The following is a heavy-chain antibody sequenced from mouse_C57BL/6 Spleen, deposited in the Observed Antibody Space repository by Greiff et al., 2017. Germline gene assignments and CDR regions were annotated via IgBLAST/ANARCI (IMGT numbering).Heavy chain of an antibody. CDR1: GYTFTSYW. D-gene: IGHD3-3*01. CDR2: IVPNSGGT. V-gene: IGHV1-72*01. J-gene: IGHJ4*01. CDR3: ARARGNAVGD. Sequence: VQLQQPGAGLVKPGPSVKLSCKVSGYTFTSYWLHWVKQRPGRGLEWFGRIVPNSGGTKYIEKCKSRATLTVDKPSSTAYMQLSDLTAEDSAVYYCARARGNAVGDWGQGTTVTV.